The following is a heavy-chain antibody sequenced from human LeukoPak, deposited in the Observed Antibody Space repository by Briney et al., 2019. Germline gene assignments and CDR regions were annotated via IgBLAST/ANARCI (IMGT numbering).Heavy chain of an antibody. CDR1: GFTFSSYA. V-gene: IGHV3-30-3*01. Sequence: GRSLRLSCAASGFTFSSYAMHWVRQAPGKGLEWVVVISYDGSNKYYADSVKGRFTISRDNSKNTLYLQMNSLRAEDTAVYYCARADHNYPQGYYYMDVWGKGTTVIVSS. D-gene: IGHD5-24*01. J-gene: IGHJ6*03. CDR3: ARADHNYPQGYYYMDV. CDR2: ISYDGSNK.